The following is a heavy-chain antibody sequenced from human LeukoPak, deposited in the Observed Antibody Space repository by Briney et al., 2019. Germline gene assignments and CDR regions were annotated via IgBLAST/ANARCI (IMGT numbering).Heavy chain of an antibody. D-gene: IGHD5-18*01. CDR1: GGSISSYY. Sequence: SETLSLTCTVSGGSISSYYWSWLRQPPGKGLEWLGYIYYSGSTNYNPSLKSRVTISVDTSKNQFSLKLSSVTAADTAVYYCARRGYSYGVYYYMDVWGKGTTVTVSS. V-gene: IGHV4-59*08. CDR3: ARRGYSYGVYYYMDV. J-gene: IGHJ6*03. CDR2: IYYSGST.